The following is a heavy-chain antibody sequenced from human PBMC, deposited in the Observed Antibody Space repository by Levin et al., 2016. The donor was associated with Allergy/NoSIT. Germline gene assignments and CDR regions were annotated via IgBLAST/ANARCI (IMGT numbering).Heavy chain of an antibody. CDR3: ARDRASGYVYYYYGMDV. Sequence: VRQAPGKGLEWVSYISSSGSTIYYADSVKGRFTISRDNAKNSLYLQMNSLRAEDTAVYYCARDRASGYVYYYYGMDVWGQGTTVTVSS. J-gene: IGHJ6*02. CDR2: ISSSGSTI. V-gene: IGHV3-48*03. D-gene: IGHD5-12*01.